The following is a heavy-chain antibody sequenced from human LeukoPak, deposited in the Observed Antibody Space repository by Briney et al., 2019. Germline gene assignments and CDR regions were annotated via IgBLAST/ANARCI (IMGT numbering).Heavy chain of an antibody. V-gene: IGHV1-2*04. J-gene: IGHJ4*02. D-gene: IGHD5-18*01. Sequence: GASVKVSCKASGYTSTGYYMHWVRQAPGQGLEWMGWINPNSGGTNYAQKFQGWVTMTRDTSISTAYMELSRLRSDDTAVYYCARGYSYGYTHFDYWGQGTLVTVSS. CDR1: GYTSTGYY. CDR3: ARGYSYGYTHFDY. CDR2: INPNSGGT.